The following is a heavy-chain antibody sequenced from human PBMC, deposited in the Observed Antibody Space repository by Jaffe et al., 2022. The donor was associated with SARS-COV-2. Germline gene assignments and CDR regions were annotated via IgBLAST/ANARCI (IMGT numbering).Heavy chain of an antibody. V-gene: IGHV7-4-1*02. CDR3: ARVHRAARYSGSYFGGAFDI. CDR2: INTNTGNP. CDR1: GYTFTTYA. J-gene: IGHJ3*02. Sequence: QVQLVQSGSDLKKPGASVKVSCKASGYTFTTYAMNWVRQAPGQGLEWMGWINTNTGNPTYAQGFTGRFVFSLDTSVSTAYLQISSLKAEDTAVYYCARVHRAARYSGSYFGGAFDIWGQGTVVTVSS. D-gene: IGHD1-26*01.